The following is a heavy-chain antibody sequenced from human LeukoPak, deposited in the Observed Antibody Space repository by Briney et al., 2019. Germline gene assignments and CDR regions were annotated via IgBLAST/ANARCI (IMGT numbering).Heavy chain of an antibody. CDR3: ARVGVGPYCSGSSCYTHTPIDY. CDR1: GGSISSSSYY. J-gene: IGHJ4*02. CDR2: IYYSGST. Sequence: PSETLSLTCTVSGGSISSSSYYWGWIRQPPGKGLEWIGYIYYSGSTNYNPSLKSRVTISVDTSKNQFSLKLSSVTAADTAVYYCARVGVGPYCSGSSCYTHTPIDYWGQGTLVTVSS. D-gene: IGHD2-15*01. V-gene: IGHV4-61*05.